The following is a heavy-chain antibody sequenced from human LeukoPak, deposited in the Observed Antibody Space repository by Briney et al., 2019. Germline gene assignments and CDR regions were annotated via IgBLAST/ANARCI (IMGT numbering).Heavy chain of an antibody. CDR2: IYYNGIS. Sequence: SETLSLTCTVSGGSISGYYWSWIRQPPGKGLEWIAYIYYNGISNYNPSLKSRVIISVDSSKNQFSLKLTSVTAADTAVYYCAATTPYYYGMDVWGQGTTVTVSS. J-gene: IGHJ6*02. CDR1: GGSISGYY. D-gene: IGHD4-11*01. V-gene: IGHV4-59*01. CDR3: AATTPYYYGMDV.